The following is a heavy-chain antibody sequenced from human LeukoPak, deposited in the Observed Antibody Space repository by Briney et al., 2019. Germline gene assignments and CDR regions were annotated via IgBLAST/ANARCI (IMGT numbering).Heavy chain of an antibody. CDR1: GGSISSYY. J-gene: IGHJ4*02. Sequence: SSETLSLTCTVSGGSISSYYWSWIRQPPGKRLEWIGYMYYSGSTNYNPSLKSRVTISVDTSKNQFSLKLSSVTAADTAIYYCARNYDSSGYTTFGYWGQGTLVTVSS. V-gene: IGHV4-59*01. CDR3: ARNYDSSGYTTFGY. CDR2: MYYSGST. D-gene: IGHD3-22*01.